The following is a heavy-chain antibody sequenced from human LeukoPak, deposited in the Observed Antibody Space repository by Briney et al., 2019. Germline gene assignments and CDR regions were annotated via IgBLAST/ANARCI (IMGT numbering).Heavy chain of an antibody. Sequence: GASVKVSCKASGYTFTGYYMHWVRQAPGQGLEWMGWINPNSGGTNYAQKFQGRVTMPRDTSISTAYMELSRLRSDDTAVYYCAQNDFVVVPAALPNDAFDIWGQGTMVTVSS. D-gene: IGHD2-2*02. J-gene: IGHJ3*02. CDR1: GYTFTGYY. V-gene: IGHV1-2*02. CDR3: AQNDFVVVPAALPNDAFDI. CDR2: INPNSGGT.